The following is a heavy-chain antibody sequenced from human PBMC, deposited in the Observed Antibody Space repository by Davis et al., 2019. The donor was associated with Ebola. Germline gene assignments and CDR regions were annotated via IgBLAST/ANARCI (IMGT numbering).Heavy chain of an antibody. Sequence: GGSLRLSCAASGFPFSVYFMDWVRLPPGKGLEWVANIKQDGSEKYYVDSVKGRFTISRDNAKNSLYLQMNSLRAEDTAVYYCARRAWFDPWGQGTLVTVSS. CDR1: GFPFSVYF. J-gene: IGHJ5*02. CDR3: ARRAWFDP. V-gene: IGHV3-7*03. CDR2: IKQDGSEK.